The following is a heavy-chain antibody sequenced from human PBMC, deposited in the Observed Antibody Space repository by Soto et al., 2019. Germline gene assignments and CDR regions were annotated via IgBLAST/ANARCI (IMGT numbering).Heavy chain of an antibody. Sequence: SETLSLTCTVSGGSISSSSYYWGWIRQPPGKVLEWIGSIYYSGSTYYNPSLKSRVTISVDTSKNQFSLKLSSVTAAETAVYYCASSIAAAGAPFFDYWGQGTLVPSP. CDR1: GGSISSSSYY. J-gene: IGHJ4*02. D-gene: IGHD6-13*01. CDR3: ASSIAAAGAPFFDY. CDR2: IYYSGST. V-gene: IGHV4-39*01.